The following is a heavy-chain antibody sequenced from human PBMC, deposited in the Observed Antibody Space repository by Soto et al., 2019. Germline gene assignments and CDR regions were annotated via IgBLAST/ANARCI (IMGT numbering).Heavy chain of an antibody. D-gene: IGHD6-13*01. CDR1: GFNSNNYG. Sequence: QVQLVESGGGVVQPGRSLRLSCAASGFNSNNYGMHWVRQAPGKGLEWVAVIWNDGNGYYYANSVKGRFTISRDNSKNTLYLQMSSLRAEDTAVYYCARRQISPPTRGAASARGGMDVWGHGTTVTVSS. CDR2: IWNDGNGY. CDR3: ARRQISPPTRGAASARGGMDV. V-gene: IGHV3-33*01. J-gene: IGHJ6*02.